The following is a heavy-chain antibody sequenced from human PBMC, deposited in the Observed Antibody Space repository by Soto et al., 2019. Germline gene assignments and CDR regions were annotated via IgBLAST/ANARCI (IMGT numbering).Heavy chain of an antibody. V-gene: IGHV4-4*02. J-gene: IGHJ4*02. CDR2: IYHSGGT. CDR3: ARDERPRGCLQY. D-gene: IGHD6-19*01. Sequence: QPLGKGLEWIGEIYHSGGTNYNPSLKRRVTISVDKSKNQFSLKLRSVTAADTAVYYGARDERPRGCLQYWGQGTLVTVSS.